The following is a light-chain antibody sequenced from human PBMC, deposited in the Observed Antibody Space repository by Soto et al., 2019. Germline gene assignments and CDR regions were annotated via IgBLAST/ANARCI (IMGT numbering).Light chain of an antibody. CDR3: SSYTTTITV. Sequence: QSALTQPASLSGSPGQSITISCTGTSSDIGAYDYVSWFQQHPGKAPKLMISEVNNRPSGVSNRFSGSKSGNTAYLTISGLQVEDEAEYYCSSYTTTITVFGGGTKLTVL. V-gene: IGLV2-14*01. J-gene: IGLJ3*02. CDR2: EVN. CDR1: SSDIGAYDY.